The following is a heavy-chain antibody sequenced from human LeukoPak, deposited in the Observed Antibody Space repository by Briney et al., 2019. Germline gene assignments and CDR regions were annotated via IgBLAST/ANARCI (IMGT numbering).Heavy chain of an antibody. Sequence: GGSLRLSCAASGFTFSSYWMHWVRQAPGKGLVWVSRINSDGSSTSYADSVKGRFTIPRDNAKNTLYLQMNSLRAEDTAVYYCARWVWSGYLRYYMDVWGKGTTVTVSS. CDR3: ARWVWSGYLRYYMDV. D-gene: IGHD3-3*01. V-gene: IGHV3-74*01. CDR1: GFTFSSYW. CDR2: INSDGSST. J-gene: IGHJ6*03.